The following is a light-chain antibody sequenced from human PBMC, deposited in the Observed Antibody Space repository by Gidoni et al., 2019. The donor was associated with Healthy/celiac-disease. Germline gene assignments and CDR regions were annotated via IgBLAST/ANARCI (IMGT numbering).Light chain of an antibody. J-gene: IGKJ4*01. V-gene: IGKV3-15*01. CDR1: QSVSSN. Sequence: EIEMTQSPATLSASPGERATLPCRASQSVSSNLAWYQQKPGQAPRLLIYGASTWATGIPARFSCSGSGTEFTLTISSLQSEDFAVYYCQQYNNWPLTFGGGTKVEIK. CDR3: QQYNNWPLT. CDR2: GAS.